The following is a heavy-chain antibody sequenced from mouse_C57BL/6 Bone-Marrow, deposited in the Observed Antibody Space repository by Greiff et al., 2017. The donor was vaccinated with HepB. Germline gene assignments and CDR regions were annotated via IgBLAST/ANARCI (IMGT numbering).Heavy chain of an antibody. J-gene: IGHJ1*03. V-gene: IGHV1-81*01. CDR2: IYPRSGNT. CDR3: ARLRKRYFDV. Sequence: QVHVKQSGAELARPGASVKLSCKASGYTFTSYGISWVKQRTGQGLEWIGEIYPRSGNTYYNEKFKGKATLTADKSSSTAYMELRSLTSEDSAVYFCARLRKRYFDVWGTGTTVTVSS. CDR1: GYTFTSYG.